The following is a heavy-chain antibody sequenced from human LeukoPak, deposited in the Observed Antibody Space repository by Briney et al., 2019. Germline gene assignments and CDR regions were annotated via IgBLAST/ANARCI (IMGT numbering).Heavy chain of an antibody. D-gene: IGHD3-3*01. Sequence: NASETLSLTCTVSGGSISSYYWSWIRQPPGKGLEWIGYIYYSGSTNYNPSLKSRVTISVDTSKNQFSLKLSSVTAADTAVYYCASSRIPRLRFLEWPLQYYYYMDVWGKGTTVTVSS. CDR2: IYYSGST. CDR1: GGSISSYY. CDR3: ASSRIPRLRFLEWPLQYYYYMDV. J-gene: IGHJ6*03. V-gene: IGHV4-59*01.